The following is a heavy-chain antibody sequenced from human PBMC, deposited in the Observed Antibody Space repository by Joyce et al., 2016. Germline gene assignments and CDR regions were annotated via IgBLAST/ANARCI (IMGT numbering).Heavy chain of an antibody. Sequence: QVHLVQSGAEVKKPGASVKVSCKASGYTFSDSYIHWLRQAPGQGLQWMGRINPDSGRTIYVEKFQGRVTLTRDAAISTVYMEFSRLRSDDTAVYFCARAPMPPYAFDVWGQGTLVTVSA. J-gene: IGHJ3*01. V-gene: IGHV1-2*06. CDR3: ARAPMPPYAFDV. D-gene: IGHD2-2*01. CDR1: GYTFSDSY. CDR2: INPDSGRT.